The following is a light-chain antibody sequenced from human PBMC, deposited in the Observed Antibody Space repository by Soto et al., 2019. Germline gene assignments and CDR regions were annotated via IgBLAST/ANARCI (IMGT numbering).Light chain of an antibody. Sequence: VLTQPPSASGSPGQSVTISCTGTKNDIGVYDFVSWYQHHPGKAPRLIIYEVVQRPSGVPDRFSGSKSGNTASLTVSGLQAADEADYFCKSYAGSNTYVFGSGTKV. CDR2: EVV. CDR1: KNDIGVYDF. CDR3: KSYAGSNTYV. J-gene: IGLJ1*01. V-gene: IGLV2-8*01.